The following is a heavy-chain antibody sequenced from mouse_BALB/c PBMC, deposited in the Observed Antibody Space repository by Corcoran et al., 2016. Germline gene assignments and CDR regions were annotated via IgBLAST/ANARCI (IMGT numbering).Heavy chain of an antibody. Sequence: QIQLVQSGPELKKPGETVKISCKASGYTFTDYDMNWVKQAPGKGLKWMGWINTNTGAPTYAEEFKGRFAFSLETSASTAYLQINNLKNEDTATVVCAREGFYDYGSSGGFAYWGQGSLVTVSA. CDR1: GYTFTDYD. CDR3: AREGFYDYGSSGGFAY. V-gene: IGHV9-3*02. J-gene: IGHJ3*01. CDR2: INTNTGAP. D-gene: IGHD1-1*01.